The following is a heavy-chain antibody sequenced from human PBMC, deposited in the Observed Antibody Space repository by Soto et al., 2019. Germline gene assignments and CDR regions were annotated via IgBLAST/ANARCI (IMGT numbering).Heavy chain of an antibody. CDR1: GYTFTSYD. V-gene: IGHV1-8*01. D-gene: IGHD6-13*01. J-gene: IGHJ6*02. CDR3: ARRAYSSSWYSPYYYYYGMDV. Sequence: ASVKVSCKASGYTFTSYDINWVRQATGQGLEWMGWMNPNSGNTGYAQKFQGRVTMTRNTSISTAYMELSSLRSEDTAVYYCARRAYSSSWYSPYYYYYGMDVWGQGTTVTV. CDR2: MNPNSGNT.